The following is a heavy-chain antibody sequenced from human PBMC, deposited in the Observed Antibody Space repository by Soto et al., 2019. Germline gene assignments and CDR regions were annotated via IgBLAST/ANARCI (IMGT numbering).Heavy chain of an antibody. V-gene: IGHV6-1*01. CDR2: TYYRSKWHN. CDR1: GDSVSSNSVT. D-gene: IGHD6-13*01. CDR3: ACSSTSNVFDI. Sequence: PSQTLSLTCAISGDSVSSNSVTWNWLRQSPSRGLEWLGRTYYRSKWHNDYAVSVRSRITINPDTCENQFSLHLSSVTPEDTAVYFCACSSTSNVFDIWGQGTMVTVSS. J-gene: IGHJ3*02.